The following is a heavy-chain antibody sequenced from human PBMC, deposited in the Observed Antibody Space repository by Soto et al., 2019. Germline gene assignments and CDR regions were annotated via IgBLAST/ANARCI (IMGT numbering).Heavy chain of an antibody. Sequence: QVQLVQSGAEVKKPGSSVKVSCKASGGTFSSYAISWVRQAPGQGLEWMGGIIPIFGTANYAQKFQGRVTITADESTSTAYMGLSSLRSEDTAVYYCATRRASLPVDAFDIWGQGTMVTVSS. CDR2: IIPIFGTA. CDR1: GGTFSSYA. V-gene: IGHV1-69*01. CDR3: ATRRASLPVDAFDI. D-gene: IGHD5-12*01. J-gene: IGHJ3*02.